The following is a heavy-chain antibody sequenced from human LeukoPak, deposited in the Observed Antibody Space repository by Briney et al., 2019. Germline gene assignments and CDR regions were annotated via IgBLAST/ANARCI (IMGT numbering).Heavy chain of an antibody. V-gene: IGHV4-39*01. CDR3: ARRRKNPTYSNYECYFDY. D-gene: IGHD4-11*01. J-gene: IGHJ4*02. CDR1: GGSISSSTYY. CDR2: IYYSGST. Sequence: PSETLSLTCTVSGGSISSSTYYWGWIRQPPGKGLEWIGSIYYSGSTYYNSSLKSRVTISVDTSKNQFSLRLSSVTAADTAVFYCARRRKNPTYSNYECYFDYWGQGTLVTVSS.